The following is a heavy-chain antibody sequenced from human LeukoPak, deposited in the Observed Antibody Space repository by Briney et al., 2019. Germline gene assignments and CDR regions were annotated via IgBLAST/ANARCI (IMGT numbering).Heavy chain of an antibody. CDR3: AKDSPSWRASYYYGMDV. D-gene: IGHD3-3*01. Sequence: GGSLRLSCAASGFTFSNYAMSWVRQAPGKGLEWVSAISDSGGNTYYADSVKGRFTISRDNSKNTLYLQMSSLRAEDTAVYYCAKDSPSWRASYYYGMDVWGQGTTVTVSS. J-gene: IGHJ6*02. CDR2: ISDSGGNT. V-gene: IGHV3-23*01. CDR1: GFTFSNYA.